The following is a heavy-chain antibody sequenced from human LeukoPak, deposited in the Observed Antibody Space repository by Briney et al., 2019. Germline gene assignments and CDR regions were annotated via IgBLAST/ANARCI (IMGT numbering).Heavy chain of an antibody. CDR2: IFSSSTYI. Sequence: GGSLRLSCAASGFAFNTYSMNWVRQAPGKGLEWVSFIFSSSTYIYYTDSVKGRFTISRDNARNSLYLQMHNLRAEDTGVYYCARDFYDGFALDYWGQGTLVTVSS. J-gene: IGHJ4*02. V-gene: IGHV3-21*03. CDR1: GFAFNTYS. D-gene: IGHD2/OR15-2a*01. CDR3: ARDFYDGFALDY.